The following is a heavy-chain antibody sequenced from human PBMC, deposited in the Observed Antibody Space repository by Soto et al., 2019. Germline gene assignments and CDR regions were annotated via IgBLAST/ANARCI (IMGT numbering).Heavy chain of an antibody. V-gene: IGHV4-61*01. CDR2: IYYIGTT. CDR3: ARGDYYDSSGYV. CDR1: GASVSSRSYH. D-gene: IGHD3-22*01. Sequence: TLSLTCTVSGASVSSRSYHWIWIRQAPGKGLEWIGYIYYIGTTNYNPSLNSRVTISVDTSKNQFSIKLNSVTAADTAVYYCARGDYYDSSGYVWGQGTTVTVSS. J-gene: IGHJ6*02.